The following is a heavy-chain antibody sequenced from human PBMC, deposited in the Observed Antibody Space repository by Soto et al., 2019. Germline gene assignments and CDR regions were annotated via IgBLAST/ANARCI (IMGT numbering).Heavy chain of an antibody. CDR2: IYYSGST. D-gene: IGHD4-17*01. J-gene: IGHJ2*01. Sequence: PSETLSLTYTVSGGTISSYYWSWIRQPPGKRLEWIGYIYYSGSTNYNPSLKSRVTISVDTSKNQFSLKLSSVTAADTAVYYCAGDYRDILAYSTQRSFDL. CDR1: GGTISSYY. V-gene: IGHV4-59*08. CDR3: AGDYRDILAYSTQRSFDL.